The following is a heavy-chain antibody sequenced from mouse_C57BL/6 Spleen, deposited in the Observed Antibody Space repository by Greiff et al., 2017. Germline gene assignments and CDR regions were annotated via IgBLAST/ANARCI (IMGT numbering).Heavy chain of an antibody. CDR1: GFTFSDYY. J-gene: IGHJ2*01. D-gene: IGHD2-12*01. V-gene: IGHV5-16*01. Sequence: EVQLVESEGGLVQPGSSMKLSCTASGFTFSDYYMAWVRQVPEKGLEWVANINYDGSSTYYLDSLKSRFIISRDNAKNILYLQMSSLKSEDSATYYCARDTRGSGNFDYWGQGTTLTVSS. CDR3: ARDTRGSGNFDY. CDR2: INYDGSST.